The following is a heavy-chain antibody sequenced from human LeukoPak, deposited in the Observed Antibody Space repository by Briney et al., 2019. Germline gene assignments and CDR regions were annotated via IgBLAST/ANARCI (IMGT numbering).Heavy chain of an antibody. V-gene: IGHV5-51*01. CDR3: SVGATTSRFNF. CDR1: GYSFNNYW. D-gene: IGHD1-26*01. Sequence: GESLKISCKGSGYSFNNYWIGWVRQKAGKGLEWMGIIYPGDSDTRYSPSFQGQVTISADKSIRTAYLQWSSLKASDTAMYYCSVGATTSRFNFWGQGTLVTVSS. CDR2: IYPGDSDT. J-gene: IGHJ4*02.